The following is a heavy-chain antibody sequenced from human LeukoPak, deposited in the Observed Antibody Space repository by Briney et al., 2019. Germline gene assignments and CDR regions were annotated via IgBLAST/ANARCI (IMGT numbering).Heavy chain of an antibody. CDR3: ARADISSGYLLYYYYGMDV. J-gene: IGHJ6*02. CDR2: INPSGGST. D-gene: IGHD3-22*01. V-gene: IGHV1-46*01. Sequence: ASVKVSCKASGYRFTSFGISWVRQAPGQGLEWMGIINPSGGSTSYAQKFQGRVTMTRDTSTSTVYMELSSLRSEDTAVYYCARADISSGYLLYYYYGMDVWGQGTTVTVSS. CDR1: GYRFTSFG.